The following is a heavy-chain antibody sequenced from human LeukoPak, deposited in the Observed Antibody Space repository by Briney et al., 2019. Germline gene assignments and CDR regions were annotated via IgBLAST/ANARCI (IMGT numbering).Heavy chain of an antibody. Sequence: ASAKVSCKASGGTFSSYTISWVRQAPGQGLEWMGRIIPILGIANYAQKFQGRVTITADKSTSTAYMELSSLRSEDTAVYYCASAPPLEWLSWFDPWGQGTLATVSS. CDR2: IIPILGIA. CDR1: GGTFSSYT. CDR3: ASAPPLEWLSWFDP. V-gene: IGHV1-69*02. J-gene: IGHJ5*02. D-gene: IGHD3-3*01.